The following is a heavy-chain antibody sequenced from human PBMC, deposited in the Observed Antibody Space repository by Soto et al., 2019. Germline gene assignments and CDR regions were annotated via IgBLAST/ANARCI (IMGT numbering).Heavy chain of an antibody. V-gene: IGHV1-2*02. CDR2: INPNSCGT. CDR3: ARVAPIAAAGILYNYYGMDV. CDR1: GYTXSGYY. J-gene: IGHJ6*02. D-gene: IGHD6-13*01. Sequence: GXSXKVSFKASGYTXSGYYMHWVRQAPGQGLEWIGWINPNSCGTNYAQKFQVRVTITSYTSISTAYMDLSRLRSDETAVYYFARVAPIAAAGILYNYYGMDVWGQGTTVTSP.